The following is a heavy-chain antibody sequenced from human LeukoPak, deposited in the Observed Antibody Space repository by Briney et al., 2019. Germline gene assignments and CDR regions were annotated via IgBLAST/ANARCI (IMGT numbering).Heavy chain of an antibody. CDR2: INTDGSST. J-gene: IGHJ4*02. V-gene: IGHV3-74*01. CDR1: GLTFSSYW. CDR3: ASLWTITEGYFDY. D-gene: IGHD1-1*01. Sequence: GGSLRLSCAASGLTFSSYWMHWVRQAPGKGLVWVSRINTDGSSTSYADSVKGRFTISRDNAKNTLYLQMNSLRAEDTAVYYCASLWTITEGYFDYWGQGTLVTVSS.